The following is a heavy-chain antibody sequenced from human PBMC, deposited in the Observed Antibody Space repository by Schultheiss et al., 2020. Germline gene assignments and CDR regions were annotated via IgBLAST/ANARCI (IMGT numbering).Heavy chain of an antibody. CDR3: ARDHPIGQWIFDY. CDR1: GGSISSYY. J-gene: IGHJ4*02. D-gene: IGHD6-19*01. CDR2: IYYSGST. V-gene: IGHV4-59*12. Sequence: SETLSLTCTVSGGSISSYYWSWIRQPPGKGLEWIGYIYYSGSTNYNPSLKSRVTISVDTSKNQFSLKLSSVTAADTAVYYCARDHPIGQWIFDYWGQGTLVTVSS.